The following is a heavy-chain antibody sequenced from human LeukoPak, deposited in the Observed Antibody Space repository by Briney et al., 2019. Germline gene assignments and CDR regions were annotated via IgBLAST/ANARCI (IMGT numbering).Heavy chain of an antibody. CDR2: INPSGGST. J-gene: IGHJ6*02. Sequence: ASVKVSCKASGYTFTSYYMHWVRQAPGQGLEWMGIINPSGGSTSYAQKFQGRVTMTRDMSTSTVYMELSSLRSEDTAVYYCARAKYYDILTGPSDVWGQGTTVTVSS. CDR3: ARAKYYDILTGPSDV. V-gene: IGHV1-46*01. CDR1: GYTFTSYY. D-gene: IGHD3-9*01.